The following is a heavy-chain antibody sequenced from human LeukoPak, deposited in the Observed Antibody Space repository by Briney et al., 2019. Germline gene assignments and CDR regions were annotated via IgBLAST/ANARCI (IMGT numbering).Heavy chain of an antibody. CDR2: IYYSGST. Sequence: SETLSLTCTVSGGSISSYYWSWIRQPPGKGLEWIGYIYYSGSTNYNPSLKSRVTISVDTSKNQFSLNLSSVTAADTAVYYCASQTAMADDWWFDPWGQGTLVTVSS. D-gene: IGHD5-18*01. CDR1: GGSISSYY. J-gene: IGHJ5*02. CDR3: ASQTAMADDWWFDP. V-gene: IGHV4-59*01.